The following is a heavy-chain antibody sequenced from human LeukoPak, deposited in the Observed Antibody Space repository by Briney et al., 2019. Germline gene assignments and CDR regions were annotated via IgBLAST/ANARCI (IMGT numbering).Heavy chain of an antibody. CDR3: ARDRYCSGGSCYSAGWFDP. D-gene: IGHD2-15*01. J-gene: IGHJ5*02. CDR2: IIPIFGTA. Sequence: ASVKVSCKASGGTFSSYAIRWVRQAPGQGLEWMGGIIPIFGTANYAQKFQGRVTITADESTSTAYMELSSLRSEDTAVYYCARDRYCSGGSCYSAGWFDPWGQGTLVTVSS. CDR1: GGTFSSYA. V-gene: IGHV1-69*01.